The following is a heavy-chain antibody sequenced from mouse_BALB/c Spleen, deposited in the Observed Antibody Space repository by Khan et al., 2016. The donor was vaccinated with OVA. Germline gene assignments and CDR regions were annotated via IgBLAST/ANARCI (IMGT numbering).Heavy chain of an antibody. V-gene: IGHV5-6*01. D-gene: IGHD1-1*01. CDR3: ARRAYYYDSEGFAY. CDR2: VNTGGSYT. Sequence: EVELVESGGDLVKPGGSLKLSCTASGFTFSTYGMSWVRQTPDKRLEWVATVNTGGSYTYYPDSVKGRFTISRDNTKDTLYLQMNSLKSEDTAIFYCARRAYYYDSEGFAYWGQGTLVTVSA. CDR1: GFTFSTYG. J-gene: IGHJ3*01.